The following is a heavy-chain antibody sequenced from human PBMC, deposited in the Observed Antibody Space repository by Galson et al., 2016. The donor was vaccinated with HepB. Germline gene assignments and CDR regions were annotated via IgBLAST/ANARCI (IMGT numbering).Heavy chain of an antibody. Sequence: LRLSCAPSGFIFTTYAMNWVRQAPGKGLEWILYIDNSGGAIYYTDSVRGRFTISRHNTKNSLYLQMNSLRDEDTAVYYCATGLTTFEHWGQGTLVTVSS. CDR3: ATGLTTFEH. CDR1: GFIFTTYA. CDR2: IDNSGGAI. V-gene: IGHV3-48*02. D-gene: IGHD4-11*01. J-gene: IGHJ4*02.